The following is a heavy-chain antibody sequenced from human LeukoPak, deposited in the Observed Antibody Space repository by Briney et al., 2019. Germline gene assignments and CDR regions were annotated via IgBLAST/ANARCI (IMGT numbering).Heavy chain of an antibody. CDR3: ARTTVRPTIVVVPAAIGWFDP. J-gene: IGHJ5*02. Sequence: SVKVSCKASGGTFSSYAISWVRRAPGQGLEWMGGIIPIFGTANYAQKFQGRVTITTDESTSTAYMELSSLRSEDTAVYYCARTTVRPTIVVVPAAIGWFDPWAREPWSPSPQ. CDR2: IIPIFGTA. V-gene: IGHV1-69*05. CDR1: GGTFSSYA. D-gene: IGHD2-2*02.